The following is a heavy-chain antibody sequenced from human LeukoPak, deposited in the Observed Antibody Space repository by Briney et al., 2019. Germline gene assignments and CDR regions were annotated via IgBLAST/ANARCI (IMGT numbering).Heavy chain of an antibody. CDR1: GCTFTSYD. V-gene: IGHV1-8*01. CDR3: AREGRYYGSGSYYSSYGMDV. J-gene: IGHJ6*02. D-gene: IGHD3-10*01. CDR2: MNPNSGNT. Sequence: ASEKVSCKASGCTFTSYDINWVRQATGQGLEWMGWMNPNSGNTGYAQKFQGRVTMTRNTSISTAYMELSSLRSEDTAVYYCAREGRYYGSGSYYSSYGMDVWGQGTTVTVSS.